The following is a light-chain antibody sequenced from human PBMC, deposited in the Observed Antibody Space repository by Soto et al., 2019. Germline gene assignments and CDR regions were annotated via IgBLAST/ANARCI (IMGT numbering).Light chain of an antibody. CDR1: SSDVGYYNY. Sequence: QSALTQPASVSGSRGQSITISCTGTSSDVGYYNYVSWYQQYPGKGPKLIIFEVTNRPSGISNRFSGSKSGNTASLTISGLQAEDEADYYCQSYYSSLSGSEVFGGGTKVTVL. CDR2: EVT. V-gene: IGLV2-14*03. J-gene: IGLJ2*01. CDR3: QSYYSSLSGSEV.